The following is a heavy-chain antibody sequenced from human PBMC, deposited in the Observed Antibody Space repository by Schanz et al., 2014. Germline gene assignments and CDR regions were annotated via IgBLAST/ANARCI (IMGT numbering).Heavy chain of an antibody. CDR1: GFTFNNYD. Sequence: EVQLVESGGGLVQPGGSLRLSCAASGFTFNNYDMNWVRRVPGEGLECVSGISGGGGSAYYADSVKGRFTISRDDSKNTLYLQMNSLRPEDTAVYYCAKEDRTHSSDYVYWGQGTLVTVSS. V-gene: IGHV3-23*04. CDR3: AKEDRTHSSDYVY. CDR2: ISGGGGSA. D-gene: IGHD3-22*01. J-gene: IGHJ4*02.